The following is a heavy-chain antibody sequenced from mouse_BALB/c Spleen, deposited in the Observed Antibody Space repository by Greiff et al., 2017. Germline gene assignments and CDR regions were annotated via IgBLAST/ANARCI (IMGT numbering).Heavy chain of an antibody. D-gene: IGHD2-3*01. Sequence: VQLQQSGAELVRPGALVKLSCKASGFNIKDYYMHWVKQRPEQGLEWIGWIDPENGNTIYDPKFQGKASITADTSSNTAYLQLSSLTSEDTAVYYCASHDGYYPFAYWGQGTLVTVSA. V-gene: IGHV14-1*02. J-gene: IGHJ3*01. CDR1: GFNIKDYY. CDR2: IDPENGNT. CDR3: ASHDGYYPFAY.